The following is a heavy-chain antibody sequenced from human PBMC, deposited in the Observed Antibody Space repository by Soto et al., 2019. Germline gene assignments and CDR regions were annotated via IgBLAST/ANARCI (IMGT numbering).Heavy chain of an antibody. D-gene: IGHD4-17*01. CDR1: GFTFDDYA. CDR3: AKGASTTVFAFNDY. CDR2: ISWNSGNL. J-gene: IGHJ4*02. V-gene: IGHV3-9*01. Sequence: EVQLVESGGGLVQPGRSLRLSCAASGFTFDDYAMHWVRQGPGKGLEWVSSISWNSGNLGYADSVKGRFTISRDNAKNSRYLQMNSLRGEHTALYYCAKGASTTVFAFNDYWGQGTLVTVSS.